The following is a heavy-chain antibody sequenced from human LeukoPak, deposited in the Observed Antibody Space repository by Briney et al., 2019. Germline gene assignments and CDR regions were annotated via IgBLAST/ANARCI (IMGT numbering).Heavy chain of an antibody. Sequence: GESLKISCKGSGYSFTSYWIGWVRQLPGKGLEWMGIIYPGDSDTRYSPSFQGQVTISADKSISTAYLQRSSLKASDTAMYYCARRMNTHYDSSGYDYWGQGTLVTVSS. CDR3: ARRMNTHYDSSGYDY. CDR2: IYPGDSDT. D-gene: IGHD3-22*01. CDR1: GYSFTSYW. J-gene: IGHJ4*02. V-gene: IGHV5-51*01.